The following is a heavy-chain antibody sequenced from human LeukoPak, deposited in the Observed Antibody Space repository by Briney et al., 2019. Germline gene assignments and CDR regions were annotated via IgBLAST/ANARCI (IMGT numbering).Heavy chain of an antibody. Sequence: GGSLRLSCAVSGFTFSSYWMNWVRQAPGKGLEWVASIKQDGGEKSHVDSVKGRFTISRDNAKKSLYLQMSSLRAEDTAVYYCARDGTAAGLYFDLWGQGTLVTVSS. J-gene: IGHJ4*01. CDR3: ARDGTAAGLYFDL. V-gene: IGHV3-7*01. D-gene: IGHD6-13*01. CDR1: GFTFSSYW. CDR2: IKQDGGEK.